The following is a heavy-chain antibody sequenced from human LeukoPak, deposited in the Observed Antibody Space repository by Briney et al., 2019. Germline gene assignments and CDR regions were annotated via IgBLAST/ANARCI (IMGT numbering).Heavy chain of an antibody. Sequence: SGGSLRLSCAASGFTFSDYYMSWIRQTPGKGLEWVSFIAGSGFPLYYADSVKGRFTISRDNAKNSLYLQMNSLRAEDTAVYYCARDCGPSGRYTAFDIWGQGTMVTVSS. J-gene: IGHJ3*02. D-gene: IGHD1-26*01. V-gene: IGHV3-11*04. CDR3: ARDCGPSGRYTAFDI. CDR1: GFTFSDYY. CDR2: IAGSGFPL.